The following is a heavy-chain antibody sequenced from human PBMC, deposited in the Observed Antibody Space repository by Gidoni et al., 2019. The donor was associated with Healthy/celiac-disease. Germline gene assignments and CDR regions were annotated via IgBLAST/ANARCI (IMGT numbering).Heavy chain of an antibody. Sequence: QVQLVESGGGVVQPGRSRRLSWAASGFTFSSYGMHWVRQAPGKGLEWVAVISYDGSNKYYADSVKGRFTISRDNSKNTLYLQMNSLRAEDTAVYYCAKDRDSSGWTSYHYFDYWGQGTLVTVSS. CDR3: AKDRDSSGWTSYHYFDY. V-gene: IGHV3-30*18. D-gene: IGHD6-19*01. J-gene: IGHJ4*02. CDR2: ISYDGSNK. CDR1: GFTFSSYG.